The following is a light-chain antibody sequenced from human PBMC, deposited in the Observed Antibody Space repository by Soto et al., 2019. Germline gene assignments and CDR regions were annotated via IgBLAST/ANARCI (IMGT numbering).Light chain of an antibody. Sequence: EVVLTQSPATLSVSPGERATLSCWASQSVSTNLAWYQQKPGQPPRLLMIGVSTRATGIPARFSGSGSGTEFTLTISSLQSEDFAVYYCQQHKKWPRTFGQGTKVDIK. CDR2: GVS. V-gene: IGKV3-15*01. CDR3: QQHKKWPRT. J-gene: IGKJ1*01. CDR1: QSVSTN.